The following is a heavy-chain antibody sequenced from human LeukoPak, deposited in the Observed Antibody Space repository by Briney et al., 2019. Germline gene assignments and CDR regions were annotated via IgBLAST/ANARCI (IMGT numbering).Heavy chain of an antibody. J-gene: IGHJ6*02. CDR3: AAPQSRISSYYYVMDV. CDR1: GGTFRSYA. Sequence: SVKVSCKASGGTFRSYAFTWVRQAPGQGLEWMGGIIPVLGIANYAQKFQGRVTITADESTSAAYMELSSLISEDTAVYYCAAPQSRISSYYYVMDVWGQGTTVTVSS. V-gene: IGHV1-69*01. CDR2: IIPVLGIA. D-gene: IGHD2-15*01.